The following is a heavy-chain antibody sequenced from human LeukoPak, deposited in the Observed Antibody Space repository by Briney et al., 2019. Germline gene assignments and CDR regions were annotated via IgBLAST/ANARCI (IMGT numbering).Heavy chain of an antibody. CDR2: VSDSGRNT. Sequence: GGSLRLSCAASGFTFRRYGMTWIRQAPGKGLDWVSSVSDSGRNTYYADSVKGQFTISRDNSRNTLYLQMNSLRAEDTAVYYCAREYHDSSGYLDYWGQGTLVTVSS. V-gene: IGHV3-23*01. J-gene: IGHJ4*02. CDR1: GFTFRRYG. D-gene: IGHD3-22*01. CDR3: AREYHDSSGYLDY.